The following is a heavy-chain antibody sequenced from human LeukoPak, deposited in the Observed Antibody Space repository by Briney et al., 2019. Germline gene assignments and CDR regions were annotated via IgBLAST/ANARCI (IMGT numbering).Heavy chain of an antibody. J-gene: IGHJ4*02. CDR1: EFTFINAW. V-gene: IGHV3-15*01. CDR3: STESRSKYQMPIGAGY. Sequence: GGSLRLSCAVSEFTFINAWMSWVRQAPGKGLEWVGRIKSESDGGPTDYAAPVKGRFTISRDDSKKMLYLQMNSLKTEDTAVYYCSTESRSKYQMPIGAGYWGQWTLVTVSS. D-gene: IGHD2-2*01. CDR2: IKSESDGGPT.